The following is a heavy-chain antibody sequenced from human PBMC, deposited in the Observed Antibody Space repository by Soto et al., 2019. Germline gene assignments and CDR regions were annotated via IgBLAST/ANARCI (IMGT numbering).Heavy chain of an antibody. CDR3: ARAGYYDFWSGFPRGGMDV. V-gene: IGHV5-51*01. J-gene: IGHJ6*02. Sequence: GESLKISCKGSGYSFTSYWIGWVRQMPGKGLEWMGIIYPGGSDTRYSPSFQGQVTISADKSISTAYLQWSSLKASDTAMYYCARAGYYDFWSGFPRGGMDVWGQGTTVTVSS. D-gene: IGHD3-3*01. CDR2: IYPGGSDT. CDR1: GYSFTSYW.